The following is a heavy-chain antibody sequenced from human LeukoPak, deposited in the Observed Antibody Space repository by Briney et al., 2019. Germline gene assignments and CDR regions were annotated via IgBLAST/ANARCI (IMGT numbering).Heavy chain of an antibody. J-gene: IGHJ4*02. D-gene: IGHD3-22*01. CDR2: MSFSGST. CDR1: GASISSSNYY. Sequence: SETLFLTCTVSGASISSSNYYWGWIRQAPGKGLEWIATMSFSGSTFYNPSLKSRVTMSTDTSKSQTSLNLKSVTAADTAVYYCARVVSSGSRHFFDYWGQGTLVTVSS. CDR3: ARVVSSGSRHFFDY. V-gene: IGHV4-39*07.